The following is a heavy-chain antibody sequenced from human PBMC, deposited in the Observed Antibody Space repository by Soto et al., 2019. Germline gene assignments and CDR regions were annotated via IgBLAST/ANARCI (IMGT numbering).Heavy chain of an antibody. J-gene: IGHJ4*02. V-gene: IGHV3-23*01. Sequence: GSLRRSGAASGFTFWNYAMNWIRQAPGKGLEWLSTIIANGRNSYFADSVKSLFTISRDRSKNTVYLQLDSLRVEDTAIYFCAKDLSSLGWLALGDPFDSWGRGTLVTVSS. CDR1: GFTFWNYA. D-gene: IGHD3-22*01. CDR3: AKDLSSLGWLALGDPFDS. CDR2: IIANGRNS.